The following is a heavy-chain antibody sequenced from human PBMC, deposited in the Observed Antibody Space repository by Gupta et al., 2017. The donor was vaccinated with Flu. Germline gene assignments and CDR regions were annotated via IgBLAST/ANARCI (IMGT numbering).Heavy chain of an antibody. J-gene: IGHJ4*02. Sequence: QVQLQQWGAGLLKPSETLSLTCAVYGGSFSGYYWSWIRQPPGKGLEWIGEINHSGSTNYNPSLKSRVTISVDTSKNQFSLKLSSVTAADTAVYYCARGLSQAARLLPTPAFDYWGQGTLVTVSS. CDR1: GGSFSGYY. V-gene: IGHV4-34*01. CDR2: INHSGST. D-gene: IGHD3-22*01. CDR3: ARGLSQAARLLPTPAFDY.